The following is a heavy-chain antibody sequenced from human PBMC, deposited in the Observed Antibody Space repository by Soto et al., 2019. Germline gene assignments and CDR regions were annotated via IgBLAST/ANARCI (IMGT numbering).Heavy chain of an antibody. D-gene: IGHD3-10*01. J-gene: IGHJ5*02. V-gene: IGHV3-11*01. CDR3: ARLLKYYYGSGSFFWFDP. CDR2: ISSSGSTI. CDR1: GFTFSDYY. Sequence: PGGSLRLSCAASGFTFSDYYMSWIRQAPGKGLEWVSYISSSGSTIYYADSVKGRFTISRDNAKNSLYLQMNSLRAEDTAVYYCARLLKYYYGSGSFFWFDPWGQGTLVTVSS.